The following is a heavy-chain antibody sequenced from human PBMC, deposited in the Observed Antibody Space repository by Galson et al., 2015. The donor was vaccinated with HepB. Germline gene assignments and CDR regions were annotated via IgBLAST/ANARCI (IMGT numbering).Heavy chain of an antibody. CDR2: ISSSSSYI. J-gene: IGHJ5*02. D-gene: IGHD3-10*01. Sequence: SLRLSCAASGFTFSSYSMNWVRQAPGKGLEWVSSISSSSSYIYYADSVKGRFTISRDNAKNSLYLQMNSLRAEDTAVYYCARDLPIDGENWFDPWGQGTLVTVSS. V-gene: IGHV3-21*01. CDR1: GFTFSSYS. CDR3: ARDLPIDGENWFDP.